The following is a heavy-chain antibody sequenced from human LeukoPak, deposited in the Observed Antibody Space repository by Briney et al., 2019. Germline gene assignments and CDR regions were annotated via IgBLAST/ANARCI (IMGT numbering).Heavy chain of an antibody. CDR1: GFPFSTCA. CDR3: ARERYFDY. CDR2: ISGGGRST. J-gene: IGHJ4*02. Sequence: PGGSLRLSCAASGFPFSTCAMSWGRQAPGRGLEWVSTISGGGRSTDYADSVKGQFTISRDNSKNTLYLQMNSLRAEDTAVYYCARERYFDYWGQGTLVTVSS. V-gene: IGHV3-23*01.